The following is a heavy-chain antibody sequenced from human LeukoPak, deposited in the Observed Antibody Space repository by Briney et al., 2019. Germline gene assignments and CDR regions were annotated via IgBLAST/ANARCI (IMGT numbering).Heavy chain of an antibody. CDR1: GYTFTGYY. J-gene: IGHJ4*02. Sequence: GASVKVSCKASGYTFTGYYMHWVRQAPGQGLEWMGWINPNSGGTNYAQKFQGRVTMTRDTSISTAYMELSSLRSEDTAVYYCARGYDYVWGSYHLFDYWGQGTLVTVSS. D-gene: IGHD3-16*02. CDR3: ARGYDYVWGSYHLFDY. V-gene: IGHV1-2*02. CDR2: INPNSGGT.